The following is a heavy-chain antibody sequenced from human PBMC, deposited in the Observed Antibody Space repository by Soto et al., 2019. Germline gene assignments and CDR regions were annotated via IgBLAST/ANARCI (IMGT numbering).Heavy chain of an antibody. Sequence: GGSLRLSCAASGFSFYDYAMHWVRQAPGKGLEWVSGISWNSGSIGYADSVKGRFTISRDNAKNSLYLQMNSLRAEDTALYYCAKDIVAVADPNYYYYGKDVWGQGTTVTVSS. J-gene: IGHJ6*02. CDR1: GFSFYDYA. CDR3: AKDIVAVADPNYYYYGKDV. V-gene: IGHV3-9*01. CDR2: ISWNSGSI. D-gene: IGHD6-19*01.